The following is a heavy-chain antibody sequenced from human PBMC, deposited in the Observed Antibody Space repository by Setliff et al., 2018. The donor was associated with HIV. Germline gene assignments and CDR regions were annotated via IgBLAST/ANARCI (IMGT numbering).Heavy chain of an antibody. CDR1: GFTFSSHA. CDR2: IYSGGST. CDR3: ARAGGSLTGNAFDI. J-gene: IGHJ3*02. D-gene: IGHD2-15*01. V-gene: IGHV3-53*01. Sequence: GGSLRLSCAASGFTFSSHAMTWVRQAPGQGLEWVSVIYSGGSTYYADSVKGRFTISRDNSKNTLYLQMNSLRAEDTAVYYCARAGGSLTGNAFDIWGQGTMVTVSS.